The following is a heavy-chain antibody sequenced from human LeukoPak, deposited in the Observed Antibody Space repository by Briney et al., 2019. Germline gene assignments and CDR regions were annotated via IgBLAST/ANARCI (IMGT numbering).Heavy chain of an antibody. CDR2: INRSGST. CDR3: ARLPYSSGFFDY. CDR1: GDSISGYH. J-gene: IGHJ4*02. V-gene: IGHV4-34*01. Sequence: PSETLSLTCGVYGDSISGYHWTYIRQPPGKGLEWIGEINRSGSTNYNPSLKSRVTISLDTSKNQFSLKLSSVTAADTAVYYCARLPYSSGFFDYWGQGTLVTVSS. D-gene: IGHD6-19*01.